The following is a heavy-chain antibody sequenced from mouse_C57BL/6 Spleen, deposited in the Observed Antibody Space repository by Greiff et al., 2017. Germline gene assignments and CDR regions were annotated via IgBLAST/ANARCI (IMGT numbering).Heavy chain of an antibody. CDR2: ISYDGSN. CDR1: GYSITGGYY. CDR3: ARGENSDY. Sequence: DVKLQESGPGLVKPSQSLSLTCSVTGYSITGGYYWNWIRQFPGNKLEWMGYISYDGSNNYNPSLKNRISITRDTSKNQFFLKLNSVTTEDTATYYCARGENSDYWGQGTTLTVSS. J-gene: IGHJ2*01. V-gene: IGHV3-6*01.